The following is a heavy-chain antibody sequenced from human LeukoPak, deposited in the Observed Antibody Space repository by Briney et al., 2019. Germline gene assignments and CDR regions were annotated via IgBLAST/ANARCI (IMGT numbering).Heavy chain of an antibody. CDR1: GYTFINYA. Sequence: ASVKVSCKASGYTFINYAISWVRQAPGQGLEWMGWISANNGNTNYAQRLQGRITMTTDTSTSTAYLELRSLRSDDTAVYYCARAPPPYHYDHSGPFDSWGQGTLVTVSS. CDR2: ISANNGNT. J-gene: IGHJ4*02. D-gene: IGHD3-22*01. V-gene: IGHV1-18*01. CDR3: ARAPPPYHYDHSGPFDS.